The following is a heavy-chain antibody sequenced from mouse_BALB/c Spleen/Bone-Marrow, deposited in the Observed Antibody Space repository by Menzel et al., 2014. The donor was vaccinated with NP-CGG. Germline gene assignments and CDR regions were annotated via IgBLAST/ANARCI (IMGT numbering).Heavy chain of an antibody. D-gene: IGHD1-2*01. CDR3: ARYRLGTYFDY. V-gene: IGHV14-3*02. J-gene: IGHJ2*01. CDR2: IDPANGNT. CDR1: GFNIKDTY. Sequence: EVQLQQSGAELVKPGASVKLSCTASGFNIKDTYMHWVKQRLEQGLKWIGRIDPANGNTKYDPKFQGKATITADTSSNTAYLQLSSLTSEDTAVYYCARYRLGTYFDYWGQGTTLTVSS.